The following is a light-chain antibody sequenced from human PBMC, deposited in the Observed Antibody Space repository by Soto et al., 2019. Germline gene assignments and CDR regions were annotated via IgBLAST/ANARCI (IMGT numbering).Light chain of an antibody. CDR1: SSNIGAGHD. Sequence: QSVLTQPPSVSGAPGQRVTISCTRSSSNIGAGHDVHWYQQLPGTAPKLLIYGNSNRPSGVPDRFSGSKSGTSASLAIPGLQAEDEADYYCQSYDSSLVYVFGTGTKVTVL. CDR2: GNS. V-gene: IGLV1-40*01. J-gene: IGLJ1*01. CDR3: QSYDSSLVYV.